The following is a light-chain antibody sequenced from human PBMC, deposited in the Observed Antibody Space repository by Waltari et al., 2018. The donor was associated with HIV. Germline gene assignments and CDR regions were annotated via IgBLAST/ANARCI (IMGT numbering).Light chain of an antibody. Sequence: QSVLPQPPPAPGTPGQRATSSCSGSSSNIGINTVTWYQQFPGAAPKLLIYTNNQRPSGVPDRFSGSKSGTSASLAISGLQSEDEADYYCAVWDDSLNGYVFGPGTKVTVL. CDR2: TNN. CDR3: AVWDDSLNGYV. CDR1: SSNIGINT. J-gene: IGLJ1*01. V-gene: IGLV1-44*01.